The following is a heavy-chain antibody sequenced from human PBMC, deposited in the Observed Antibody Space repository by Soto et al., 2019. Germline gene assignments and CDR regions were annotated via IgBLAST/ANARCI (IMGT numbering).Heavy chain of an antibody. J-gene: IGHJ4*02. CDR3: ASRVGAVDY. CDR2: ISHDGSNK. D-gene: IGHD3-16*01. Sequence: QVQLVETGGGGVQPGSSLRLSCATSGFTFSRFVMHWVRQAPGKGLEWVAVISHDGSNKYYADSVKGRFTISRDNSKSTMYLQMNSLRAEDTAVYYCASRVGAVDYWGQGTLVTVS. V-gene: IGHV3-33*05. CDR1: GFTFSRFV.